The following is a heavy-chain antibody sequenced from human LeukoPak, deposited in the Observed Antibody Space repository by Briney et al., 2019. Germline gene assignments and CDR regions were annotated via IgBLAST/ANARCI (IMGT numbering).Heavy chain of an antibody. D-gene: IGHD3-9*01. J-gene: IGHJ4*02. CDR3: ARVDYDILTGYYWIDY. CDR1: GGSISSGGYY. CDR2: IYYSGST. Sequence: SETLSLTCTVSGGSISSGGYYWSWIRQHPGKGLEWIGYIYYSGSTYYNPSLKSRVTISVDTSKNQFSLELSSVTAADTAVYYCARVDYDILTGYYWIDYWGQGTLVTVSS. V-gene: IGHV4-31*03.